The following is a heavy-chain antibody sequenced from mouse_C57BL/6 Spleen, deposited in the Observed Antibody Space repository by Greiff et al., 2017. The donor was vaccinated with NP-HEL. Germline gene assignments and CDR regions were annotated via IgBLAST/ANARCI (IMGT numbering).Heavy chain of an antibody. CDR1: GYTFTDYY. CDR2: IYPGSGNT. Sequence: VQLQQSGPELVKPGASVKISCKASGYTFTDYYINWVKQRPGQGLEWIGWIYPGSGNTKYNEKFKGKATLTVDTSSSTAYMQLSSLTSEDSAVYFCARSGASGYYYGSSFAYWGQGTLVTVSA. J-gene: IGHJ3*01. D-gene: IGHD1-1*01. V-gene: IGHV1-84*01. CDR3: ARSGASGYYYGSSFAY.